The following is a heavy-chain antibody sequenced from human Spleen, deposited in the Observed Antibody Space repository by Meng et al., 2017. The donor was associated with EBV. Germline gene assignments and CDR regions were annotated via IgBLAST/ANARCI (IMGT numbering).Heavy chain of an antibody. CDR3: ARGQGIPWPF. Sequence: VRLFQSGVEVRKTGASVKGACKASGYMFTSYGISWVRQAPGQGLEWMGSISTNSGNTNYAKRLQGSVTMTIDRSTSTAYVELRSLTSDDTAVYYCARGQGIPWPFWGQGTLVTVSS. J-gene: IGHJ4*02. V-gene: IGHV1-18*01. D-gene: IGHD2-21*01. CDR2: ISTNSGNT. CDR1: GYMFTSYG.